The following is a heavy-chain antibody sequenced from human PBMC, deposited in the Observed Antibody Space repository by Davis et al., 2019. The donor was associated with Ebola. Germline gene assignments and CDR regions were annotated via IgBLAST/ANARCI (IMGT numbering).Heavy chain of an antibody. CDR1: GYTFTSYG. CDR3: ARDAVQLFNYYFDY. Sequence: SVKVSCKASGYTFTSYGISWVRQAPGQGLEWMGGIIPIFGTANYAQKFQGRVTITADKSTSTAYMELSSLRSEDTAVYYCARDAVQLFNYYFDYWGQGTLVTVSS. V-gene: IGHV1-69*06. J-gene: IGHJ4*02. D-gene: IGHD1-1*01. CDR2: IIPIFGTA.